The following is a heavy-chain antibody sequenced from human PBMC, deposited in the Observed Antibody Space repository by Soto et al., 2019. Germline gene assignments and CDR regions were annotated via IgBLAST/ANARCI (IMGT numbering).Heavy chain of an antibody. CDR1: GGSISSSNW. CDR2: IYHSGST. J-gene: IGHJ6*02. Sequence: SETLSLTCAVSGGSISSSNWWSWVRQPPGKGLEWIGEIYHSGSTNYNPSLKSRVTISVDKSKNQFSLRLSSVTAADTAVYYCARAAATDYYYYGMDVWGQGTTVTVSS. CDR3: ARAAATDYYYYGMDV. D-gene: IGHD1-1*01. V-gene: IGHV4-4*02.